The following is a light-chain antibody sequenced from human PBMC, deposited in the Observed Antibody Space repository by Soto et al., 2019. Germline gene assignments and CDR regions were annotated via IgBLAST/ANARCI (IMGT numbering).Light chain of an antibody. CDR3: QQYNNWPPKT. V-gene: IGKV3-15*01. CDR2: GAS. J-gene: IGKJ1*01. CDR1: QSVSIN. Sequence: ETVMTQSPVTLSVSPGERATLSCRASQSVSINLAWYQQKPGQAPRLLIYGASTRATGIPARFSGSGSGTEFTLTISSLQSEDFAVYYCQQYNNWPPKTFGQGTKVEIK.